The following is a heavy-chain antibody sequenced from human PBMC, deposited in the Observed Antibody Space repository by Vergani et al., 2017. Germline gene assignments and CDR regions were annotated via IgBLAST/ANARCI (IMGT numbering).Heavy chain of an antibody. D-gene: IGHD2-2*01. CDR1: GFTFSSYG. J-gene: IGHJ1*01. CDR3: ASWWEDIVVVPAAAEYFQH. Sequence: VQLVESGGGVVQPGRSLRLSCAASGFTFSSYGMHWVRQAPGKGLEWVSSISSSGSTIYYADSVKGRFTISRDNAKNSLYLQMNSLRAEDTAVYYCASWWEDIVVVPAAAEYFQHWGQGTLVTVSS. CDR2: ISSSGSTI. V-gene: IGHV3-21*04.